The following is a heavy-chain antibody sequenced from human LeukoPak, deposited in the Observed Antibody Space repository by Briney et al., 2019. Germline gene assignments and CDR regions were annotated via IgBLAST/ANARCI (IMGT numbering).Heavy chain of an antibody. CDR2: ISNSGSYI. V-gene: IGHV3-23*01. Sequence: GGSLRLSCADSGFTFRTFAMTWVRQAPGKGLEWVSSISNSGSYIFYADSVKGRSTISRDNSKNTLYLQMNSLTAEDTAVYYCTRGASSSSGFDPWGQGTLVTVSS. CDR3: TRGASSSSGFDP. CDR1: GFTFRTFA. D-gene: IGHD6-6*01. J-gene: IGHJ5*02.